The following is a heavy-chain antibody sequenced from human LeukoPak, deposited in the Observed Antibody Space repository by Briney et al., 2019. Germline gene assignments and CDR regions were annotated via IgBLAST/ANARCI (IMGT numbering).Heavy chain of an antibody. Sequence: GRSLRLSCAASGFTFSSYAMHWVRQAPGKGLEWVAVISYDGSNKYYADSVKGRFTISRDNSKNTLYLQMNSLRAEDTAVYYCARRGYGSGSYPYWYFDLWGRGTLVTVSS. CDR2: ISYDGSNK. V-gene: IGHV3-30*04. J-gene: IGHJ2*01. CDR3: ARRGYGSGSYPYWYFDL. CDR1: GFTFSSYA. D-gene: IGHD3-10*01.